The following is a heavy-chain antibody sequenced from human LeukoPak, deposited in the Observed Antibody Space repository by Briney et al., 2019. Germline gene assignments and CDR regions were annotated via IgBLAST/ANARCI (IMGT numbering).Heavy chain of an antibody. V-gene: IGHV3-11*04. D-gene: IGHD2-2*01. CDR1: GFTFSDYY. CDR3: ARVVAPDIVVVPAAIGNYYMDV. CDR2: ISSSSSTI. J-gene: IGHJ6*03. Sequence: GGSLRLSCAASGFTFSDYYMSWIRQTPGKGLEWVSYISSSSSTIYYADSVKGRFTISRDNAKNSLYLQMNSLRAEDTAVYYCARVVAPDIVVVPAAIGNYYMDVWGKGTTVTVSS.